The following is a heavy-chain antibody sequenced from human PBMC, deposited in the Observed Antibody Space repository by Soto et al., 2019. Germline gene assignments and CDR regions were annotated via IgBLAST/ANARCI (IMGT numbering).Heavy chain of an antibody. J-gene: IGHJ4*02. V-gene: IGHV5-51*01. CDR1: GYNFANYW. CDR2: IYPGGSDT. Sequence: PGESLKISCKASGYNFANYWIGWVRQMPGKGLEWVGIIYPGGSDTRYSPSFQGQVTISADKSIFTAYLQWSSLKASDTAVYYCAKDLQVRGFWSGYCDYWGQGTLVTVSS. CDR3: AKDLQVRGFWSGYCDY. D-gene: IGHD3-3*01.